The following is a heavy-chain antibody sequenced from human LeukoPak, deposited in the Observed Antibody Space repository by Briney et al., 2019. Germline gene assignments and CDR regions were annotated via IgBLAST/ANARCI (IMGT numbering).Heavy chain of an antibody. CDR1: GYTFTSYD. V-gene: IGHV1-8*03. J-gene: IGHJ6*03. CDR2: MNPNSGNT. D-gene: IGHD5-12*01. CDR3: ARVSWGGSRFYYYYYMDV. Sequence: ASVKVSCKASGYTFTSYDINWVRQATGQGLECMGWMNPNSGNTGYAQKFQGRVTITRNTSISTAYMELSSLRSEDTAVYYCARVSWGGSRFYYYYYMDVWGKGTTVTVSS.